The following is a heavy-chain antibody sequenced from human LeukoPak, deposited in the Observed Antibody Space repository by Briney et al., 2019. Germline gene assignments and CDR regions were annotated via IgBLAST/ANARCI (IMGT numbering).Heavy chain of an antibody. CDR3: AKDVSGDYGIPDY. V-gene: IGHV3-43D*03. Sequence: EGSLRLSCAASGFTFDDYAMHWVRQAPGKGLEWVSLISWDGGSTYYADSVKGRFTISRDNSKNSLYLQMNSLRAEDTALYYCAKDVSGDYGIPDYWGQGTLVTVSS. J-gene: IGHJ4*02. CDR2: ISWDGGST. CDR1: GFTFDDYA. D-gene: IGHD4-17*01.